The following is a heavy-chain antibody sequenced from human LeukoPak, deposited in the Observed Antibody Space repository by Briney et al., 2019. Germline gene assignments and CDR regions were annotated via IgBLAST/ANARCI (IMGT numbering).Heavy chain of an antibody. V-gene: IGHV4-59*01. CDR2: IYYSGST. J-gene: IGHJ4*02. D-gene: IGHD6-19*01. CDR3: ARGSGSSGWYSSFDY. CDR1: GGSISSYY. Sequence: PSETLSLTCTVSGGSISSYYWSRIRQPPGKGLEWIGYIYYSGSTNYNPSLKSRVTISVDTSKNQFSLKLSSVTAADTAVYYCARGSGSSGWYSSFDYWGQGTLVTVSS.